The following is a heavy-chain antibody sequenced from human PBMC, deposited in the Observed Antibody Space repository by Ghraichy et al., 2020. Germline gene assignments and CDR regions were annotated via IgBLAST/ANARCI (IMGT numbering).Heavy chain of an antibody. CDR3: ARDNWGSIDY. V-gene: IGHV3-74*03. D-gene: IGHD7-27*01. CDR1: GFTFSSHW. J-gene: IGHJ4*02. CDR2: INGAETTT. Sequence: GGLRLSCAASGFTFSSHWMHWVRQAPGKGLVALSHINGAETTTTYAESVKGRFTISRDNAKNTLYLQMNSLRAEDTAIYYCARDNWGSIDYWGQGTLVTVSS.